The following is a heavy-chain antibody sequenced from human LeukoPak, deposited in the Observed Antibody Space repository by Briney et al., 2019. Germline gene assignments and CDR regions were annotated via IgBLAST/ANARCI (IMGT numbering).Heavy chain of an antibody. V-gene: IGHV3-7*01. J-gene: IGHJ4*02. D-gene: IGHD4-17*01. CDR1: GFTFSSYW. Sequence: TGGSLRLSCAAPGFTFSSYWMSWVRQAPGKGLEWVATIRQDGSQKYYVDSVKGRFTISRDNAKNSLYLQMNSLRAEDTAVYYCARESGSVTSEVDFDYWGQGTLVTVSS. CDR2: IRQDGSQK. CDR3: ARESGSVTSEVDFDY.